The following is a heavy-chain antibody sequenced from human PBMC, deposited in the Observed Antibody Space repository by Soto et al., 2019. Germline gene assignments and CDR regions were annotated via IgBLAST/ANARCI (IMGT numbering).Heavy chain of an antibody. Sequence: ASVKVSCKVSGYTLTELSMHWVRQAPGKGLEWMGGFDPEDGETIYAQKFQGRVTMTEDTSTDTAYIELSSLRSEVTAVYYFATVRPLYCSGGSCYPASNFDYWGQGTLVTVSS. J-gene: IGHJ4*02. V-gene: IGHV1-24*01. CDR2: FDPEDGET. CDR1: GYTLTELS. CDR3: ATVRPLYCSGGSCYPASNFDY. D-gene: IGHD2-15*01.